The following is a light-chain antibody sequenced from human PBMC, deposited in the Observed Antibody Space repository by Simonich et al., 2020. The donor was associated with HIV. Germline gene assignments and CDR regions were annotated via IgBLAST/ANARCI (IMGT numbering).Light chain of an antibody. V-gene: IGKV3-20*01. CDR3: QQYGSSYT. CDR2: GAS. Sequence: EIVMTQSPATLSVSPGERTTLFCTASQSISINLAWYQQKPGQAPRLLIYGASSRATGIPDRFSGSGSGTDFTLTISRLEPEDFAVYYCQQYGSSYTFGQGTKLEIK. CDR1: QSISIN. J-gene: IGKJ2*01.